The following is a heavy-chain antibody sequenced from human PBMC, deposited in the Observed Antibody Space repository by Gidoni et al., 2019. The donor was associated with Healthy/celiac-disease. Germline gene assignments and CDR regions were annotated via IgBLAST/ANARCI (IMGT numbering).Heavy chain of an antibody. CDR3: AYCSSTSCYVYSNYGYYYGMDV. J-gene: IGHJ6*02. D-gene: IGHD2-2*01. CDR1: GGTFSSYA. V-gene: IGHV1-69*01. Sequence: QVQLLQSGAEVKKPGSSVKVSCKAAGGTFSSYAISWVRQAPGQGLEWMRGIIPIFGTANYAQKFQGRVTITADESTSTAYMELSSLRSEDTAVYYCAYCSSTSCYVYSNYGYYYGMDVWGQGTTVTVSS. CDR2: IIPIFGTA.